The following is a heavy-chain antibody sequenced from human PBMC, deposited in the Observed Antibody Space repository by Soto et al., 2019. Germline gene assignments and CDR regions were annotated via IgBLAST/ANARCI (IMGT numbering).Heavy chain of an antibody. Sequence: SETLSLTRAVSGGSISSSNWWSWVRQPPGKGLEWIGEIYHSGSTNYNPSLKSRVTISVDKSKNQFSLKLSSVTAADTAVYYCATLYYYYGMDVWGQGTTVTVSS. J-gene: IGHJ6*02. CDR1: GGSISSSNW. V-gene: IGHV4-4*02. CDR2: IYHSGST. CDR3: ATLYYYYGMDV.